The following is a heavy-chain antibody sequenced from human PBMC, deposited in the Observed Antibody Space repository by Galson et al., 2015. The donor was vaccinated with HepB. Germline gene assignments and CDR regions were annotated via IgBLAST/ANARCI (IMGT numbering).Heavy chain of an antibody. CDR1: GFTFSSYA. D-gene: IGHD6-13*01. CDR2: ISGSGGST. CDR3: AKELYSSSWYSEGAFDI. Sequence: SLRLSCAASGFTFSSYAMSWVRQAPGKGLEWVSAISGSGGSTYYADSVKGRFTISRDNSKNTLYLQMNSLRAEDTAVYYCAKELYSSSWYSEGAFDIWGQGTMVTVSS. J-gene: IGHJ3*02. V-gene: IGHV3-23*01.